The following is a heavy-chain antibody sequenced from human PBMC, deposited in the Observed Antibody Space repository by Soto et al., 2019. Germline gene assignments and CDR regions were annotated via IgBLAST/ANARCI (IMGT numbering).Heavy chain of an antibody. CDR1: GYTFTGYY. V-gene: IGHV1-2*04. CDR3: ARDGDSGSHDY. D-gene: IGHD1-26*01. Sequence: AGGKVACNASGYTFTGYYMHGVRQAPGQGLEWMGWINPNSGGTNYAQKFQGWVTMTRDTSISTAYMELSRLRSDDTAVYYCARDGDSGSHDYWGQGTLVTVSS. CDR2: INPNSGGT. J-gene: IGHJ4*02.